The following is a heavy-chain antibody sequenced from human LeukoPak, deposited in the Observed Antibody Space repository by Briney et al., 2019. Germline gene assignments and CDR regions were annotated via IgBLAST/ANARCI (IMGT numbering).Heavy chain of an antibody. CDR2: MNPNSGNT. V-gene: IGHV1-8*01. J-gene: IGHJ5*02. D-gene: IGHD3-9*01. CDR1: GYTFTSYD. Sequence: ASVKVSCKASGYTFTSYDINWVRQATGQGLEWMGWMNPNSGNTGYAQKFQGRVTMTRNTSISTAYMELSSLRSEDTAVYYCARGGYDILTGYSNPYNWFDPWGQGTLVTVSS. CDR3: ARGGYDILTGYSNPYNWFDP.